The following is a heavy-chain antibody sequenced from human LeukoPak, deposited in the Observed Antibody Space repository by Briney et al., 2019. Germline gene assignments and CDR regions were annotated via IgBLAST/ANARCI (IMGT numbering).Heavy chain of an antibody. CDR3: AKDDGGNLPTAFYI. V-gene: IGHV3-23*01. J-gene: IGHJ3*02. CDR2: ISGNGGST. Sequence: GGSLRLSCAASGFTFSTYVMSWVRQAPGKGLEWVSAISGNGGSTNYAEFVTGRFTISRDNSKNTLYLQMNGLRAEDTAVYYCAKDDGGNLPTAFYIWGQGTTVTVSS. D-gene: IGHD4-23*01. CDR1: GFTFSTYV.